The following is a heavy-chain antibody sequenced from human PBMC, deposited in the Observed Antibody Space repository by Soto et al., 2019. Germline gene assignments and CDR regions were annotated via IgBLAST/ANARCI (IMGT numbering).Heavy chain of an antibody. Sequence: GGSLRLSCAASGFTFSSYSMNWVRQAPGKGLEWVSYISSSSSTIYYADSVKGRFTISRDNAKNSLYLQMNSLRDEDTAVYYCARDRCSSTSCYVEYYYGMDVWGQGTTVTVSS. CDR3: ARDRCSSTSCYVEYYYGMDV. CDR2: ISSSSSTI. CDR1: GFTFSSYS. V-gene: IGHV3-48*02. J-gene: IGHJ6*02. D-gene: IGHD2-2*01.